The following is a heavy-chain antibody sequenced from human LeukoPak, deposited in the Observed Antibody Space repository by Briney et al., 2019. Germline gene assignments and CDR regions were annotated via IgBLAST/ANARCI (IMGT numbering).Heavy chain of an antibody. V-gene: IGHV3-53*01. CDR1: GFTVSSNY. D-gene: IGHD2-2*01. Sequence: GGSLRLSCAASGFTVSSNYMSWVRQAPGKGLEWVSVIYSGGSTYYADSVKGRFTISRDNSKNTLYLQMNSLRAEDTAVYYCARWASQIGPAAMLEGEDYGMDVWGQGTTVTVSS. CDR3: ARWASQIGPAAMLEGEDYGMDV. CDR2: IYSGGST. J-gene: IGHJ6*02.